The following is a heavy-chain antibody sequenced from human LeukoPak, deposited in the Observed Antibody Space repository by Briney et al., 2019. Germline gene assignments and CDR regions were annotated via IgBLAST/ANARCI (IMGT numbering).Heavy chain of an antibody. CDR1: GGSISSYY. D-gene: IGHD5-12*01. V-gene: IGHV4-59*12. J-gene: IGHJ4*02. Sequence: PSETLSLTCTVSGGSISSYYWSWIRQPPGKGLEWIGYIYYSGSTNYNPSLKSRVTISVDRSKNQFSLKLSSVTAADTAVYYCARARSSGYLGYYFDYWGQGTLVTVSS. CDR3: ARARSSGYLGYYFDY. CDR2: IYYSGST.